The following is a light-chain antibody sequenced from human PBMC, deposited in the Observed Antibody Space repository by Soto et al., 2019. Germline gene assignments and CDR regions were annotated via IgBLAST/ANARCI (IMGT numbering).Light chain of an antibody. J-gene: IGLJ3*02. V-gene: IGLV8-61*01. CDR3: VLYMGSGSWV. CDR1: SGSVSTSYY. CDR2: STN. Sequence: QTVVTQEPSFSVSPGGTVTLTCGLSSGSVSTSYYPSWYQQTPGQAPRTLIYSTNTLSSGVPDRFSGSILGNKAALTITGAQADDESDYYCVLYMGSGSWVFGGGTKLTVL.